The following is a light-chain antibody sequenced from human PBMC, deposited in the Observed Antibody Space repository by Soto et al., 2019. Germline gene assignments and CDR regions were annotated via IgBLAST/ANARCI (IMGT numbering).Light chain of an antibody. CDR1: SSDIGGFNY. V-gene: IGLV2-14*01. CDR3: SSFSSYNTPYV. J-gene: IGLJ1*01. CDR2: EVS. Sequence: QSVLTQPASVSGSPGQSITISCTGTSSDIGGFNYVSWYQQHPGKAPKLIIYEVSNWPSGVSSRFSGSRSGNTASLTISGLQAEDGADYYCSSFSSYNTPYVFGTGTKVTVL.